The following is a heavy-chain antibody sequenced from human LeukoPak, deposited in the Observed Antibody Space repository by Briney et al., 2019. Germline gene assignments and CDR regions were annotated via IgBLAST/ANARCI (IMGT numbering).Heavy chain of an antibody. Sequence: GGSLRLSCAASGFTVSSNYMSWVRQAPGKGLEWVSVIYSGGSTYYADSVKGRFTISRDNSKNTLYLQMNSLRAEDTAVYYCARSLVGLPLDYWGQGTLVTVSS. CDR3: ARSLVGLPLDY. D-gene: IGHD1-26*01. CDR2: IYSGGST. CDR1: GFTVSSNY. J-gene: IGHJ4*02. V-gene: IGHV3-66*01.